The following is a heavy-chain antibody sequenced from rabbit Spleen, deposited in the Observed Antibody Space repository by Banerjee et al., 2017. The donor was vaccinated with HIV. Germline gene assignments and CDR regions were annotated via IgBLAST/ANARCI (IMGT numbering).Heavy chain of an antibody. J-gene: IGHJ4*01. CDR3: ARDLCSVVGWNFKL. D-gene: IGHD1-1*01. CDR2: INTDTGKA. CDR1: GFSFSDRDV. Sequence: QEQLVESGGGLVKPVGSLTLTCKASGFSFSDRDVMCWVRQAPGKGLQWIACINTDTGKAVYATWAKGRFTISRTSSTTVTLQMTSLTAADTATHFCARDLCSVVGWNFKLLGPCTLVTVS. V-gene: IGHV1S45*01.